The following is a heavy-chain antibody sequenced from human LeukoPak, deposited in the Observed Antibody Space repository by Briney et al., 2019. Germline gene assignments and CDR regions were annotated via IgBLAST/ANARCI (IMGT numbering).Heavy chain of an antibody. D-gene: IGHD4-17*01. J-gene: IGHJ6*02. CDR2: ISYDGSNK. CDR3: AKGYGDHYYYGMDV. CDR1: GFTFSSYG. Sequence: AGGSLRLSCAASGFTFSSYGMHWVRQAPGKGLEWVAVISYDGSNKYYADSVKGRFTISRDNSKNTLYLQMNSLRAEDTAVYYCAKGYGDHYYYGMDVWGQGTTVTVSS. V-gene: IGHV3-30*18.